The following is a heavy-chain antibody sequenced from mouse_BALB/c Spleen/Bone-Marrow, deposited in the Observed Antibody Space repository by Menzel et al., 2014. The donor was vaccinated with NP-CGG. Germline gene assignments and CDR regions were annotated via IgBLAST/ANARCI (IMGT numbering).Heavy chain of an antibody. D-gene: IGHD1-1*01. Sequence: VQGVESGAELVKPGASVTLSCKASGYSFTRYYMYWVKQRPGQGLAWIGEINPSNGGTNFNEKFNSKATLTVDKSSSTAYMRFSSLTSEDSAVYYCTRSNYGYWYFDVWGAGTTVTVSS. CDR1: GYSFTRYY. CDR3: TRSNYGYWYFDV. CDR2: INPSNGGT. V-gene: IGHV1S81*02. J-gene: IGHJ1*01.